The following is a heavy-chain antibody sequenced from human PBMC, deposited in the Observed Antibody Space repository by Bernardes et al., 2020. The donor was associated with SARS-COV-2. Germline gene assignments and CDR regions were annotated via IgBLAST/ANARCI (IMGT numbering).Heavy chain of an antibody. CDR3: ARAGYCSGGSCYSFAHWYFDL. Sequence: SVKVSCKASGGTFSSYAISWVRQAPGQGLEWMGRIIPIFGTATYAQKFQGRVTITADESTSTAYMELSSLRSEDTAVYYCARAGYCSGGSCYSFAHWYFDLWGRGTLVTVSS. J-gene: IGHJ2*01. D-gene: IGHD2-15*01. V-gene: IGHV1-69*13. CDR2: IIPIFGTA. CDR1: GGTFSSYA.